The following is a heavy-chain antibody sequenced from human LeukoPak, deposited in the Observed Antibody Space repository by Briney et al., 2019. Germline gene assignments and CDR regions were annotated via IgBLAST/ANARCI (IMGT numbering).Heavy chain of an antibody. Sequence: KTGGSLRLSCAASGFTVSSNYMSWVRQAPGKGLEWVSYISSSGSTIYYADSVKGRFTISRDNAKNSLYLQMNSLRAEDTAVYYCARDGDPPYYYYYGMDVWGQGTTVTVSS. CDR3: ARDGDPPYYYYYGMDV. V-gene: IGHV3-11*04. D-gene: IGHD7-27*01. CDR1: GFTVSSNY. J-gene: IGHJ6*02. CDR2: ISSSGSTI.